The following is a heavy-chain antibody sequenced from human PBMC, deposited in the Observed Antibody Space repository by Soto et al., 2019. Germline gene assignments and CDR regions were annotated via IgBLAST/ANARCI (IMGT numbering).Heavy chain of an antibody. D-gene: IGHD2-2*01. CDR2: IKSKTDGGTT. Sequence: EVQLVESGGGLVKPGGSLRLSCAASGFTFSNAWMNWVRQAPGKGLEWVGRIKSKTDGGTTDYAAPVKGRFTISRDDSKNTLYLQMNSLKTEDTAVYYCTIVYPIVVGPAAMDDYYYYGMDVWGQGTTVTVSS. CDR3: TIVYPIVVGPAAMDDYYYYGMDV. V-gene: IGHV3-15*07. CDR1: GFTFSNAW. J-gene: IGHJ6*02.